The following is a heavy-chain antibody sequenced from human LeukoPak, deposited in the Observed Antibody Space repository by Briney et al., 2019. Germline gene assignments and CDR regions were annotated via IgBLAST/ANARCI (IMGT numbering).Heavy chain of an antibody. D-gene: IGHD3-22*01. CDR3: ARDFRRITMIVVAKRGGYFDL. J-gene: IGHJ2*01. CDR2: ISSSSSTI. V-gene: IGHV3-48*01. Sequence: GGSLRLSCAASGLTISSYSMNWVRQAPGKGLQWVSYISSSSSTIYYADSVKGRFTISRDNAKNSLYLQMNSLRAEDTAVYYCARDFRRITMIVVAKRGGYFDLWGRGTLVTVSS. CDR1: GLTISSYS.